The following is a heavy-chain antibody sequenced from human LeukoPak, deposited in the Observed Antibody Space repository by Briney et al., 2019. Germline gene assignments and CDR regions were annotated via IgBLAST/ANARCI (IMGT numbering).Heavy chain of an antibody. V-gene: IGHV3-23*01. CDR3: AKDGQQQLEVYYFDY. CDR2: ISGSGGST. J-gene: IGHJ4*02. Sequence: PGGSLRLSCAASGFTFSSYGMSWVRQAPGKGLEWVSAISGSGGSTYYADSVKGRFTISRDNSKNTLYLQMNSLRAEDTAVYYCAKDGQQQLEVYYFDYWGQGTLVTVSS. D-gene: IGHD6-13*01. CDR1: GFTFSSYG.